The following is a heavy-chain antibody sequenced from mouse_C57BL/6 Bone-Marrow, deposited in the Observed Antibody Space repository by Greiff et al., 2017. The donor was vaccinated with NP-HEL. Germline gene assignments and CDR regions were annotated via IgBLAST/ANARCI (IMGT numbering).Heavy chain of an antibody. Sequence: VQLQQSGPELVKPGASVKISCKASGYSFTGYYMNWVKQSPEKSLEWIGEINPSTGGTTYNQKFKAKATLTVDKSSSTAYMQLKSLTSEDSAVYYCARELRWFAYWGQGTLVTVSA. V-gene: IGHV1-42*01. J-gene: IGHJ3*01. CDR2: INPSTGGT. CDR1: GYSFTGYY. D-gene: IGHD1-1*01. CDR3: ARELRWFAY.